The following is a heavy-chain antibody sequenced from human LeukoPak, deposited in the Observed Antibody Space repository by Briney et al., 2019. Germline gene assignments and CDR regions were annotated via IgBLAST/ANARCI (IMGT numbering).Heavy chain of an antibody. CDR2: ISYDGSNK. CDR3: AREALITIFGVVIHPYYFDY. D-gene: IGHD3-3*01. J-gene: IGHJ4*02. CDR1: GFTFSSYA. Sequence: PGGSLRLSCAASGFTFSSYAMHWVRQAPGKGLEGGADISYDGSNKYYADSVKGRFTISRDNSKNPLYLQMTSLRAEDTAVYYCAREALITIFGVVIHPYYFDYWGQGTLVTVSS. V-gene: IGHV3-30-3*01.